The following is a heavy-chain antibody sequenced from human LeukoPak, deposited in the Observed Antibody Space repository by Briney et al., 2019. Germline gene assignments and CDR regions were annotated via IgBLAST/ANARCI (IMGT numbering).Heavy chain of an antibody. Sequence: PGGSLRLSCAASGFTFSSYWMSWVRQAPGKGLEWVANIKQDGSEKHYVDSVKGRFTISRDNAKNSLYLQMNSLRAEDTAAYYCARGQPYYYDSSGYYRYHYTHDAFDIWGQGTMVTVSS. V-gene: IGHV3-7*03. CDR1: GFTFSSYW. J-gene: IGHJ3*02. CDR2: IKQDGSEK. D-gene: IGHD3-22*01. CDR3: ARGQPYYYDSSGYYRYHYTHDAFDI.